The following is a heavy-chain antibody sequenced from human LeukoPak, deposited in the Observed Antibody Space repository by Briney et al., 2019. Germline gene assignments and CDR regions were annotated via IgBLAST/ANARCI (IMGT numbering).Heavy chain of an antibody. CDR3: ARGLYDMIRGVGGSWFDP. J-gene: IGHJ5*02. V-gene: IGHV4-31*03. D-gene: IGHD3-10*01. Sequence: PSETLSLTCTVSGGSISSGGYYWSWIRQHPGKGLEWIGYIYYSGSTYYNPSLKSRVTISVDTSKNQFSLKLSSVTAADTAVYYCARGLYDMIRGVGGSWFDPWGQGTLVTVSS. CDR1: GGSISSGGYY. CDR2: IYYSGST.